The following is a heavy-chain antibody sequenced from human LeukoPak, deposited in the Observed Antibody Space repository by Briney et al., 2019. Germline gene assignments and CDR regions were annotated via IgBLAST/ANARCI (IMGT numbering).Heavy chain of an antibody. V-gene: IGHV1-18*01. CDR1: SYTFTSYA. J-gene: IGHJ3*02. Sequence: GASVKVSCKASSYTFTSYAISWVRQAPGQGLEWMGWISAYSGNTNYAQKLQGRVTMTTDTSTSTAYMELRSLRSDDTAVYYCARDPIYSYDQTDAFDIWGQGTVVTVSS. CDR2: ISAYSGNT. D-gene: IGHD5-18*01. CDR3: ARDPIYSYDQTDAFDI.